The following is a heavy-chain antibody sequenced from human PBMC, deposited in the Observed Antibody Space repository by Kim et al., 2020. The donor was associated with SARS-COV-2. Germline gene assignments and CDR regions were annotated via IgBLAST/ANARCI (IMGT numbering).Heavy chain of an antibody. V-gene: IGHV3-23*01. CDR3: ATNLGNNY. Sequence: GGTYYADSVKGRFTVFRDISKSTLYLQLNSLRAEDTAVYFCATNLGNNYWGQGTMVTVSS. CDR2: GGT. D-gene: IGHD1-1*01. J-gene: IGHJ4*02.